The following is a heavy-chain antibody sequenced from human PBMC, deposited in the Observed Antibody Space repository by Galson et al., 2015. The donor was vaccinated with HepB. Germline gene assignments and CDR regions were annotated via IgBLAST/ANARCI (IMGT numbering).Heavy chain of an antibody. CDR1: GYNFNSYA. CDR2: ISAYNGNT. D-gene: IGHD3-10*01. Sequence: SVKVSCKASGYNFNSYAMNWVRQAPGQGLEWMGWISAYNGNTNYAQKFQGRVTMTTDTSTSTAYMELRSLRSDDTAVYYCARGIYYYSGTHLILYDYDMDVWGQGTTVTVSS. J-gene: IGHJ6*02. CDR3: ARGIYYYSGTHLILYDYDMDV. V-gene: IGHV1-18*01.